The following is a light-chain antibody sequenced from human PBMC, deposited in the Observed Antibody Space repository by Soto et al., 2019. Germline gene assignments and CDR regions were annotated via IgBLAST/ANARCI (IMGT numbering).Light chain of an antibody. Sequence: QSALTQPRSVSGSPGQSVTISCSGTSSDVGGYNNVSWYQHHPGEAPKLMMYDVTERPSVVTDRFSGSKSVNTAALTISGLHAEDEDHYYCCSYAGLSSVLFGGGTKRPVL. J-gene: IGLJ2*01. V-gene: IGLV2-11*01. CDR2: DVT. CDR1: SSDVGGYNN. CDR3: CSYAGLSSVL.